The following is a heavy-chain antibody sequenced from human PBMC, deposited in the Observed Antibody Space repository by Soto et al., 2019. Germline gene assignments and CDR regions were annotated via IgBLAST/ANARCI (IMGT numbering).Heavy chain of an antibody. Sequence: SETLSLTCTVSGGSISSSSYCWGWIRQPPGKGLEWIGSIYYSGSTYYNPSLKSRVTISVDTSKNQFSLKLSSVTAADTAVYYCASLLYDFWSGYPTWGQGTLVTVSS. CDR2: IYYSGST. J-gene: IGHJ5*02. CDR1: GGSISSSSYC. V-gene: IGHV4-39*01. CDR3: ASLLYDFWSGYPT. D-gene: IGHD3-3*01.